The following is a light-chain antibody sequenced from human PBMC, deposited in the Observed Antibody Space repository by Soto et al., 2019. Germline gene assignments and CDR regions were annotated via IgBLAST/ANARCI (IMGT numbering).Light chain of an antibody. CDR2: EVS. CDR3: TSYAGSNIWV. Sequence: QSVLTQPPSASGSPGQSVTISCTGTSSDVGAYKYVSWYQQYPGKAPKLMIYEVSKRPSGVPDRFSGSKSGNTASLTVSGLQAEYEADYYCTSYAGSNIWVFGGGTKVTVL. CDR1: SSDVGAYKY. V-gene: IGLV2-8*01. J-gene: IGLJ3*02.